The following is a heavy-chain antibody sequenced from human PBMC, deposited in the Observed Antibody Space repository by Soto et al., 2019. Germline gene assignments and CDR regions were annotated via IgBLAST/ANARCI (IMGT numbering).Heavy chain of an antibody. V-gene: IGHV1-69*13. D-gene: IGHD3-10*01. CDR1: GGTFSSYA. Sequence: SVKVSCKASGGTFSSYAISWVRQAPGQGLEWMGGIIPIFGTANYAQKFQGRVTITADESTSTAYMELSSLRSEDTAVYYCARSDGSGGSITRRGLYYYYGMDVWGQGTTVTVSS. J-gene: IGHJ6*02. CDR3: ARSDGSGGSITRRGLYYYYGMDV. CDR2: IIPIFGTA.